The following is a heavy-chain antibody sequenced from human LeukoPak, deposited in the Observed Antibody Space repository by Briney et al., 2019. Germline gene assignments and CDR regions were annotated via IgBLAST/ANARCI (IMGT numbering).Heavy chain of an antibody. CDR1: GFTVSSNY. D-gene: IGHD6-13*01. V-gene: IGHV3-53*01. Sequence: QSGGSLRLSCAASGFTVSSNYMSWVRQAPGKGLEWVSVIYSGGSTYYADSVKGRFTISRDNSKNTLYLQMNSLRAEDTAVYYCARSSSSTWYPLDCWGQGTLVTVSS. J-gene: IGHJ4*02. CDR2: IYSGGST. CDR3: ARSSSSTWYPLDC.